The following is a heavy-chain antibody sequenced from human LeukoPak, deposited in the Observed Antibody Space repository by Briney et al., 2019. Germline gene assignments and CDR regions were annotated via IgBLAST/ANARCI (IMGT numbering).Heavy chain of an antibody. D-gene: IGHD3-22*01. CDR3: ARDLWNFYDDSGYNRDFDS. V-gene: IGHV1-18*01. CDR2: IGTYGGDT. CDR1: TSR. J-gene: IGHJ5*01. Sequence: ASVKVSCKATSRISWVRQAPGQGLEWMGWIGTYGGDTYYAQKFQGRITVTTDTSTSTVYMELRNLRSDDTAVYYCARDLWNFYDDSGYNRDFDSWGQGTLVAVSS.